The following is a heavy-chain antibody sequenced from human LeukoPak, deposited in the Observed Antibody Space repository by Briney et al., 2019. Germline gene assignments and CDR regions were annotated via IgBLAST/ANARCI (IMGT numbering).Heavy chain of an antibody. D-gene: IGHD2-15*01. CDR3: ARDLVAAANFDY. J-gene: IGHJ4*02. CDR2: ISSSSRYT. V-gene: IGHV3-21*01. Sequence: GGSLRLSCAASGFTFSIYSMNWVRQAPGKGLEWVSPISSSSRYTYYADSVKGRFTISRDNAKNSLYLQMNSLRAEDTAVYYCARDLVAAANFDYWGQGTLVTVSS. CDR1: GFTFSIYS.